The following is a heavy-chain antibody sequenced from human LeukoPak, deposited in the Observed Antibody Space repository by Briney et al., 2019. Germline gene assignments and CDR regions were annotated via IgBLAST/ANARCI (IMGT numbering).Heavy chain of an antibody. CDR2: INPHSGGT. J-gene: IGHJ6*03. Sequence: ASVKVSCKASGYTFTGYYMHWVRQAPGQGLEWMGWINPHSGGTNYAQKFQGRVTMTRDTSISTAYMELSRLRSDDTAVYYCARGDSGYSYGYYYYYYMDVWGKGTTVTISS. D-gene: IGHD5-18*01. CDR3: ARGDSGYSYGYYYYYYMDV. CDR1: GYTFTGYY. V-gene: IGHV1-2*02.